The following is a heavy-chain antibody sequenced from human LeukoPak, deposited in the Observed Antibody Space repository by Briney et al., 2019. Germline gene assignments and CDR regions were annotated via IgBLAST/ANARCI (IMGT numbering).Heavy chain of an antibody. CDR1: GYTFTNYG. CDR3: ARDPRTEDGYNLRGFDY. D-gene: IGHD5-24*01. Sequence: ASVKVSCKTSGYTFTNYGINWVRQAPGQGLEWMGWISAYNGNTNYAQRFQGRVTIITDKSTSTAYMDLRSLRSDDTAVYYCARDPRTEDGYNLRGFDYWGQGTLVTVSS. CDR2: ISAYNGNT. V-gene: IGHV1-18*01. J-gene: IGHJ4*02.